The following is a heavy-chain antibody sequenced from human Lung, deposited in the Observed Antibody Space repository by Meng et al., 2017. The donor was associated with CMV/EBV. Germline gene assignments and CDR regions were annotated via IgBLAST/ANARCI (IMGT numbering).Heavy chain of an antibody. CDR1: GHPITTYY. J-gene: IGHJ6*02. D-gene: IGHD2-15*01. Sequence: SETXSLTCTVSGHPITTYYWSWIRQPPGKGLEWIGYISYSGSTNYSPSLRSRVSLSVDTSKNQFSLELSAVTAADTAIYYCARDRAALGYYYYAMDVWRQGTTVTVSS. V-gene: IGHV4-59*01. CDR3: ARDRAALGYYYYAMDV. CDR2: ISYSGST.